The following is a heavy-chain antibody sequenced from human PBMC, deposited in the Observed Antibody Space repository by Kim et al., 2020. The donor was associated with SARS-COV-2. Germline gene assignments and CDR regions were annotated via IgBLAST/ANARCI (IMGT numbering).Heavy chain of an antibody. V-gene: IGHV1-69*13. Sequence: SVKVSCKASGGTFSSYAISWVRQAPGQGLEWMGGIIPIFGTANYAQKFQGRVTITADESTSTAYMELSSLRSEDTAVYYCARDRYYYDSSGYSQGVYYYYYGMDVWGQGTTVTVSS. CDR1: GGTFSSYA. D-gene: IGHD3-22*01. CDR3: ARDRYYYDSSGYSQGVYYYYYGMDV. J-gene: IGHJ6*02. CDR2: IIPIFGTA.